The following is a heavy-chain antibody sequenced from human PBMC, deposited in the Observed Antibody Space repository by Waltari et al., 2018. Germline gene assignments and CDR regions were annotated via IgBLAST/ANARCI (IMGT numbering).Heavy chain of an antibody. CDR3: AKTQYDFWSAYFDY. D-gene: IGHD3-3*01. J-gene: IGHJ4*02. CDR2: IHVGNGNT. CDR1: GYTFTKYS. V-gene: IGHV1-3*01. Sequence: QVYLVQSGAEVKKPGASVKVSCKASGYTFTKYSMNWVRQAPGQGLEWMGWIHVGNGNTKYSKKFQDRLTISKDTSATTVYMELSSLTSEDTAVYYCAKTQYDFWSAYFDYWGQGTLVTVSS.